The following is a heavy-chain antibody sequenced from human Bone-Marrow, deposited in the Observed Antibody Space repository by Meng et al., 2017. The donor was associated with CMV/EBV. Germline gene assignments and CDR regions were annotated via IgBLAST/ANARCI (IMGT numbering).Heavy chain of an antibody. CDR2: ISYDGDNK. D-gene: IGHD3-3*01. Sequence: SLKISCAASRFTFSRYSMHWVRQAPGKGLEWVAVISYDGDNKHYADSVKGRFTVSRDNAKNTLYLQMNSLRTEDTAIYYCARAKDDFWSGFDYWGQGTLVTVSS. J-gene: IGHJ4*02. CDR3: ARAKDDFWSGFDY. V-gene: IGHV3-30*04. CDR1: RFTFSRYS.